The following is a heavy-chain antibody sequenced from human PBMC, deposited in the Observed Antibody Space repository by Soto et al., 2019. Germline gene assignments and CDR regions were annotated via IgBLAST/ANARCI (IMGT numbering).Heavy chain of an antibody. D-gene: IGHD4-17*01. CDR2: IYYSGST. CDR1: GGSISSGGYY. Sequence: PSETLSLTCTVSGGSISSGGYYWSWIRQHPGKGLEWIGYIYYSGSTYYNTSLKSRVTISVDTSKNQFSLKLSSVTAADTAVYYCAREDYGDFNWFDPWGQGTLVTVSS. CDR3: AREDYGDFNWFDP. J-gene: IGHJ5*02. V-gene: IGHV4-31*03.